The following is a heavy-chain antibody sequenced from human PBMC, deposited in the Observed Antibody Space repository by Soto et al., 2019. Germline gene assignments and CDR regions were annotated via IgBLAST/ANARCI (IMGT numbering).Heavy chain of an antibody. V-gene: IGHV3-30*03. Sequence: HPGGSLRLSCAASGFTFSSYGMHWVRQAPGKGLEWVAVISYDGSNKYYADSVKGRFTISRDNSKNTLYLQTNSLRAEDTAVYYCAIEWEPLTLGAFDICGQGPMLTLS. CDR2: ISYDGSNK. CDR3: AIEWEPLTLGAFDI. J-gene: IGHJ3*02. D-gene: IGHD1-26*01. CDR1: GFTFSSYG.